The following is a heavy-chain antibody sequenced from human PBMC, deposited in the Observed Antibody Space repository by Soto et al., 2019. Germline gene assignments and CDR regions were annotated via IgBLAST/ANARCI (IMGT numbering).Heavy chain of an antibody. D-gene: IGHD3-10*01. CDR2: IKEDESEK. Sequence: PGGSLRLSCAASGFTFSSYWMNWVRQAPGKGLEWVANIKEDESEKNYVGSVKGRFTISRDNSKNTLYLQMNSLRAEDTAAYYCARVGGSGSYYYYYYYGMDVWGQGTTVTVSS. CDR3: ARVGGSGSYYYYYYYGMDV. CDR1: GFTFSSYW. V-gene: IGHV3-7*01. J-gene: IGHJ6*02.